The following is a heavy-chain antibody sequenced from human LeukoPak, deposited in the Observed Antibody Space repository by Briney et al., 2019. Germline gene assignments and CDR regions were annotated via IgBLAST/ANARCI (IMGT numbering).Heavy chain of an antibody. D-gene: IGHD3-16*01. CDR3: ARQRGDSNWFFDL. CDR1: GGSINNVNYW. CDR2: IHSSGST. V-gene: IGHV4-39*01. J-gene: IGHJ2*01. Sequence: SETLSLTCTVSGGSINNVNYWWGWIRQPPGKGLEWIGSIHSSGSTHYNPSLKARVTISVDTSKNYFSLRLISVTTPDTTAYYCARQRGDSNWFFDLWGRGTLVTVSS.